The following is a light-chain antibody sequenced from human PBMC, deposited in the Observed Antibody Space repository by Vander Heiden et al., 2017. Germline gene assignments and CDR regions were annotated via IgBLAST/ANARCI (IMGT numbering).Light chain of an antibody. J-gene: IGKJ1*01. Sequence: EIVMTQSPATLSVSPGERATLSCRASQSVSSNLARYQQKPGQAPRLLICGASTRATAIPARFSGTGSGTEFTLTISILQSEDFAVYYCRRDYNWAETFGQGTKVEIK. CDR1: QSVSSN. CDR2: GAS. CDR3: RRDYNWAET. V-gene: IGKV3-15*01.